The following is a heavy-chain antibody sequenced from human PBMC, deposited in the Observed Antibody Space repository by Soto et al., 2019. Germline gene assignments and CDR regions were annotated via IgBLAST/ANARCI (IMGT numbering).Heavy chain of an antibody. CDR3: ARGNQYGGNSDAFET. CDR2: IIPFFGSV. D-gene: IGHD2-21*02. V-gene: IGHV1-69*14. Sequence: QVQLVQSGAEVKKPGSSVRVSCKASGLTFSGSTLTWLRQAPGQGPEWMGGIIPFFGSVDYAPKFQDRVTITADKSTFTTYMELRSLRFDDTAVYYCARGNQYGGNSDAFETWGQGTVVTV. CDR1: GLTFSGST. J-gene: IGHJ3*02.